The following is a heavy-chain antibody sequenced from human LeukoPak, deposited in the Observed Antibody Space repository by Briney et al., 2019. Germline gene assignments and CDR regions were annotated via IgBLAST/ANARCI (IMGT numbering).Heavy chain of an antibody. CDR1: GCTFTGYY. CDR3: AREPDYGDYSPLDY. V-gene: IGHV1-2*02. J-gene: IGHJ4*02. CDR2: INPNSGGT. Sequence: GASVKVSCKASGCTFTGYYMHWVRQAPGQGLEWMGWINPNSGGTNYAQKFQGRVTMTRDTSISTAYMELSRLRSDDTAVYYCAREPDYGDYSPLDYWGQGTLVTVSS. D-gene: IGHD4-17*01.